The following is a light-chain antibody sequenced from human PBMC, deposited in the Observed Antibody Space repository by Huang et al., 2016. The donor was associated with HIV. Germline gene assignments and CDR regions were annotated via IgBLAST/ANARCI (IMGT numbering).Light chain of an antibody. CDR1: QSISTW. J-gene: IGKJ1*01. CDR2: DAS. CDR3: QQYNSYPWT. Sequence: DIQMTQSPSTLSASVGDRVTITCRASQSISTWLAWYQQKPVKAPKLLIYDASSLGSGVPSRFSGSGSGTQFTLTISSLQPDNFATYYCQQYNSYPWTFGQGTKVEIK. V-gene: IGKV1-5*01.